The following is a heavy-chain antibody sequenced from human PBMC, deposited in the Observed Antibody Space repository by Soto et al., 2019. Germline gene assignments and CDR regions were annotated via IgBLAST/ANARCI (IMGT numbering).Heavy chain of an antibody. J-gene: IGHJ3*02. Sequence: ASVKVSCKASGYTFTSYAMHWVRQAPGQRLEWMGWINAGNGNTKYSQKFQGRVTITRDTSASTAYMELSSLRSEDTAVYYCARDRHSSLFSRLVRPDAFDIWGQGTMVTVSS. CDR1: GYTFTSYA. V-gene: IGHV1-3*01. CDR3: ARDRHSSLFSRLVRPDAFDI. D-gene: IGHD6-19*01. CDR2: INAGNGNT.